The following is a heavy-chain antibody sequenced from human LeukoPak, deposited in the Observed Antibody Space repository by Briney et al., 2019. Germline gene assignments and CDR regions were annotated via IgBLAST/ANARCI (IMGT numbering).Heavy chain of an antibody. CDR2: ISDNGRNI. Sequence: GGSLRLSCAASGFTFSDYYMGWIRQAPGKGLEWVSYISDNGRNIYYSDSVKGRFTISRDNGENSLYLQMNRLRAEDTAVYYCARAGEDSRRHYQGFDFWGQGTLVTVSS. CDR3: ARAGEDSRRHYQGFDF. CDR1: GFTFSDYY. J-gene: IGHJ4*02. D-gene: IGHD3-22*01. V-gene: IGHV3-11*04.